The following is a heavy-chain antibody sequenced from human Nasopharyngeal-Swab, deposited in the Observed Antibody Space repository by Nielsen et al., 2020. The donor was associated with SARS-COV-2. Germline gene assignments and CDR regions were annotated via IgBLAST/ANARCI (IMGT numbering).Heavy chain of an antibody. J-gene: IGHJ4*02. CDR3: ANSGIAVAGTMY. Sequence: GESLKISCAASGFTFSSYAMSWVRQAPGKGLEWVSAISGSGGSTYYADSVKGRFTISRDNSKNTLYLQMNSLRAEDTAVYYCANSGIAVAGTMYWGQGTLVTVSS. CDR1: GFTFSSYA. D-gene: IGHD6-19*01. CDR2: ISGSGGST. V-gene: IGHV3-23*01.